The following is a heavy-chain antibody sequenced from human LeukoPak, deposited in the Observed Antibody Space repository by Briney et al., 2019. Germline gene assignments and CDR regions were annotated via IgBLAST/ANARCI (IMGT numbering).Heavy chain of an antibody. CDR3: ARDCSSTSCPRNY. CDR2: IWYDGSNK. CDR1: GFTFSSYG. Sequence: PGGSLRLSCAASGFTFSSYGMHWVRQAPGKGLEWVAVIWYDGSNKYYADSVKGRFTISRDNSKNSLYLQMNSLRAEDTAVYYCARDCSSTSCPRNYWGQGTLVTVSS. V-gene: IGHV3-33*08. J-gene: IGHJ4*02. D-gene: IGHD2-2*01.